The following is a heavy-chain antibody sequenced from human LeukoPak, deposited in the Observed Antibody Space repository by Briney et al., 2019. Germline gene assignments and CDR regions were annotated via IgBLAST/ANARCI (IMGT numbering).Heavy chain of an antibody. Sequence: SETLSLTCSVSGGSISSGPYFWSWIRQPAGKGLEWIGRIYSGGTTAYNASLKSRVTMSIDTSKNQFSLKLSPVTAADTAVYYCARGTTNYYYYYMDVWGKGTTVTVSS. CDR1: GGSISSGPYF. CDR3: ARGTTNYYYYYMDV. V-gene: IGHV4-4*07. J-gene: IGHJ6*03. CDR2: IYSGGTT. D-gene: IGHD1-14*01.